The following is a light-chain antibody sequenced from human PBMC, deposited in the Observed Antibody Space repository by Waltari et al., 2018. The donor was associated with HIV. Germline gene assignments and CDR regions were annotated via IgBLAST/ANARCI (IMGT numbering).Light chain of an antibody. V-gene: IGLV1-44*01. J-gene: IGLJ1*01. CDR2: RNS. CDR1: SSNIGSYT. CDR3: AAWDDSLNGYV. Sequence: QSVLTQPPSASGTPGHRVTISCSGSSSNIGSYTVNWYQHLPATAPKLLIFRNSQLPSGVPDRFTASKSGTSASLAISGLQSEDEADYYCAAWDDSLNGYVFGTGTRVTVL.